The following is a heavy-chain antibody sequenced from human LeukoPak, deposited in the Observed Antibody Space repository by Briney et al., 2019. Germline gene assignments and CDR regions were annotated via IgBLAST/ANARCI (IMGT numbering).Heavy chain of an antibody. CDR2: IYSGGST. J-gene: IGHJ4*02. D-gene: IGHD3-22*01. CDR3: AIEEYYDSSGYYFDY. V-gene: IGHV3-53*01. Sequence: PGGSLRVSCAASGFTVSSNYMCWVRQAPGKGLEWGSVIYSGGSTYYADSVKGRFTLSRDNSKNTLYLQMNSLRAEDTAVYYCAIEEYYDSSGYYFDYWGQGTLVTVSS. CDR1: GFTVSSNY.